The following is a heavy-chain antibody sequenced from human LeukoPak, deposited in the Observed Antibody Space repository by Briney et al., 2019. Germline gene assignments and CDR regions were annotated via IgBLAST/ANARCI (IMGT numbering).Heavy chain of an antibody. V-gene: IGHV4-30-2*01. CDR3: ARGDCSGGSCYFMAGGYFDL. CDR1: GGSISSGGYS. J-gene: IGHJ2*01. CDR2: IYHSGST. D-gene: IGHD2-15*01. Sequence: SQTLSLTCAVSGGSISSGGYSWGWLRQPPGTGLEWGVYIYHSGSTYYNPSLKSRVTISVDRSKNQFSLKLSSVTAADTAVYYCARGDCSGGSCYFMAGGYFDLWGRRTLVTVSS.